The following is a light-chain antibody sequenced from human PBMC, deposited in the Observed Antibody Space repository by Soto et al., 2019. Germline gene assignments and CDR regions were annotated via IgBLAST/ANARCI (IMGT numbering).Light chain of an antibody. Sequence: EIVLTQSPGTLSLSPGERATLSCRASQSFNSIYLAWYQQKPGQAPRLLIYGASSRATGIPDRFSGSGSGTEFTLAISSLQSEDFAVYYCQQYYNCYPLWTLGQVTMV. CDR1: QSFNSIY. CDR2: GAS. CDR3: QQYYNCYPLWT. J-gene: IGKJ1*01. V-gene: IGKV3-20*01.